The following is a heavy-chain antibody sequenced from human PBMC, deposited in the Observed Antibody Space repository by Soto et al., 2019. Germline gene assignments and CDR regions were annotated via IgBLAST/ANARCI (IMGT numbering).Heavy chain of an antibody. V-gene: IGHV3-74*01. CDR1: GFTFSSYW. CDR2: INSDGSRT. CDR3: ARVRYCDSTNCLSYFDY. Sequence: EVQLVESGGGLVQPGGSLRLSCAASGFTFSSYWMHWVRQAPGKGLVWVSRINSDGSRTTYADSVKGRFTISRDNAKNTLYLQXNSLRAEDTAVYYCARVRYCDSTNCLSYFDYWGQGTLVTVSS. J-gene: IGHJ4*02. D-gene: IGHD2-2*01.